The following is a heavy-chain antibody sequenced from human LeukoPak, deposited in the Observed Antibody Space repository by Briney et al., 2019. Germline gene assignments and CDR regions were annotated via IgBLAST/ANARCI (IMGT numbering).Heavy chain of an antibody. V-gene: IGHV4-59*01. D-gene: IGHD2-2*01. Sequence: SETLSLTCTVSGGSISSYYWSWIRQPPGKGLEWIGYIYYSGSTNYNPSLKSRVTISVDTSKNQFSLNLNSVTAADTAVYYCARDGGEVVIVPAARGQYYYGLDVWGQGTTVTVSS. J-gene: IGHJ6*02. CDR2: IYYSGST. CDR3: ARDGGEVVIVPAARGQYYYGLDV. CDR1: GGSISSYY.